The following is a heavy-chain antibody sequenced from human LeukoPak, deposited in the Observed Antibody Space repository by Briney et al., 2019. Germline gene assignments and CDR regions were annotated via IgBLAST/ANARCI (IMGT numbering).Heavy chain of an antibody. CDR1: GYTFTGYY. J-gene: IGHJ6*03. D-gene: IGHD2-2*01. Sequence: ASVKVSCKASGYTFTGYYMHWVRQAPGQGLEWMGWINPNSGGTNYAQKFQGRVTMTRDTSISTAYMELSRLRSDDMAVYYCARGTSWHAAGYYYYYYMDVWGKGTTVTISS. V-gene: IGHV1-2*02. CDR3: ARGTSWHAAGYYYYYYMDV. CDR2: INPNSGGT.